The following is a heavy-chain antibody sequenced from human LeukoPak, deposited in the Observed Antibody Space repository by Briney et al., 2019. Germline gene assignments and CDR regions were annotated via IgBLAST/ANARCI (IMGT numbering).Heavy chain of an antibody. V-gene: IGHV3-74*01. J-gene: IGHJ4*02. CDR2: IKSDGITI. CDR1: GFTFSNYM. D-gene: IGHD1-20*01. Sequence: PGGSLRLSCAASGFTFSNYMMHWVRHAPGKGLVWVSRIKSDGITITYADSVKGRLPISRDNAKNTLYLQMNSLRAEDTAVYYCLRDLNWSLDQWGQGTLVTVSS. CDR3: LRDLNWSLDQ.